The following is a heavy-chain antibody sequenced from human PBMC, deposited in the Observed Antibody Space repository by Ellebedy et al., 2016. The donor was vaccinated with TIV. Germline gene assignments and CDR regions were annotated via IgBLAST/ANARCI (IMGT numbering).Heavy chain of an antibody. V-gene: IGHV3-23*01. CDR1: GFTFSSYA. Sequence: GESLKISXAASGFTFSSYAMSWVRQAPGKGLEWVSAISGSGGSTYYADSVKGRFTISRDNSKNTLYLQMNSLRAEDTAVYYCARDEYLDYWGQGTLVTVSS. CDR2: ISGSGGST. CDR3: ARDEYLDY. J-gene: IGHJ4*02.